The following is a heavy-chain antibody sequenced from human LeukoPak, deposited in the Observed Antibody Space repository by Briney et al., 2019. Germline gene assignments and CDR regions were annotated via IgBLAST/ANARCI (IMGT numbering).Heavy chain of an antibody. CDR3: ARGPTYDLWSGDSYSYYYMDV. CDR1: GYTFTNYD. CDR2: MNPNSGNT. Sequence: ASVKLPFKASGYTFTNYDINWVRQATGQGLEWMGWMNPNSGNTGSAQKFQGRVMMTRDISISTDYMELSSLRSEDTAVYYCARGPTYDLWSGDSYSYYYMDVWGKGTTVAVSS. J-gene: IGHJ6*03. V-gene: IGHV1-8*01. D-gene: IGHD3-3*01.